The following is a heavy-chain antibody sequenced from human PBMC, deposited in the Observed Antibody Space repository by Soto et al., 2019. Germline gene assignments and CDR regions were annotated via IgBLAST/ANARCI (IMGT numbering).Heavy chain of an antibody. Sequence: PGGSLRLSCAASGFPFSFYSMNWVRQAPGKGLEWISTISSSGGATYYADSVKGRFTISRDNSKNTLYLQMNSLRAEDTAVYYCAKSPYSSSWNHYFDYWGQGTLVTVSS. D-gene: IGHD6-13*01. CDR2: ISSSGGAT. CDR1: GFPFSFYS. CDR3: AKSPYSSSWNHYFDY. V-gene: IGHV3-23*01. J-gene: IGHJ4*02.